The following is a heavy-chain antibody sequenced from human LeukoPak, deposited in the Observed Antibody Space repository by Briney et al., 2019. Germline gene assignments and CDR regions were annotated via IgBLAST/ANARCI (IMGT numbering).Heavy chain of an antibody. J-gene: IGHJ5*02. CDR1: GFTFSSYA. V-gene: IGHV3-30-3*01. CDR2: ISYDGSNK. D-gene: IGHD2-2*01. CDR3: AKDAYCSSTSCRYNWFDP. Sequence: PGGSLRLACAASGFTFSSYAMHWVRQAPGKGLEWVAVISYDGSNKYYADSVKGRFTISRDNSKNTLYLQMNSLRAEDTAVYYCAKDAYCSSTSCRYNWFDPWGQGTLVTVSS.